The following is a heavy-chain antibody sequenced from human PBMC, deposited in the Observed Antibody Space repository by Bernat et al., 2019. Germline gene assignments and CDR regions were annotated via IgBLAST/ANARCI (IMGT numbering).Heavy chain of an antibody. CDR2: ISNNGGST. CDR3: VKDSACRPTSCFKY. V-gene: IGHV3-64D*08. Sequence: EVQLVESGGGLVQPGGSLRLSCSTSGFTFSSYAMHWVRQAPGKGLEFVSAISNNGGSTYYADSVKGRFTVSRDNSKNTLYLQMSGLRAEDTAVYYCVKDSACRPTSCFKYWGQGTLVTVSS. CDR1: GFTFSSYA. J-gene: IGHJ4*02. D-gene: IGHD2-2*01.